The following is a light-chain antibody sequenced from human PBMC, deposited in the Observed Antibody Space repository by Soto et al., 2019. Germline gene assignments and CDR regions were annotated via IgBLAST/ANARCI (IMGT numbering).Light chain of an antibody. J-gene: IGLJ2*01. V-gene: IGLV3-9*01. CDR3: QVWDSSTGV. Sequence: SYELTQPLSVSVALGQTARITCGGNNIGSKNVHWYQQKLGQAPVLVIYRDSNRPSGIPERFSGSNSGNTATLTISRAQAGDEADYYCQVWDSSTGVFGGGTKLTVL. CDR1: NIGSKN. CDR2: RDS.